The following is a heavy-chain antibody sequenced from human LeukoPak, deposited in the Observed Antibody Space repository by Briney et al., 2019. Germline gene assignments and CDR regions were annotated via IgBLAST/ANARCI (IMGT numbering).Heavy chain of an antibody. D-gene: IGHD7-27*01. V-gene: IGHV4-59*01. CDR3: ASWRLGSYFDY. CDR1: GGSISNYY. J-gene: IGHJ4*02. Sequence: SETLSLTCTVSGGSISNYYWSWIRQPPGKGLEWIGYIYYSGSTNYNPSLKSRVTISVDTSKNQFSLKLSSVTAADTAVYYCASWRLGSYFDYWGQGTLVTVSS. CDR2: IYYSGST.